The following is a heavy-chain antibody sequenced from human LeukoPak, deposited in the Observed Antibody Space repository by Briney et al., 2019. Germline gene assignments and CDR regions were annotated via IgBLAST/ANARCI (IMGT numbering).Heavy chain of an antibody. V-gene: IGHV1-2*02. CDR2: ISPSSGVE. Sequence: ASVKVSCKASGYTFTGYYLHWVRQAPGQGREWMGWISPSSGVEHYAQTFQGRVTMTRDTSISTAYMELSGLRSEDTGVYYCARDSETPGTTEWWFDPWGQGTLVTVSS. J-gene: IGHJ5*02. CDR3: ARDSETPGTTEWWFDP. D-gene: IGHD1-1*01. CDR1: GYTFTGYY.